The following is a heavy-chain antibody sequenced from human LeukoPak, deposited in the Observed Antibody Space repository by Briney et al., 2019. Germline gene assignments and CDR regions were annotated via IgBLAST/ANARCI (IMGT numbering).Heavy chain of an antibody. Sequence: GASVKVSCKASGYTFTGYYMHWVRQAPGQGLEWMGWISAYNGNTNYAQKLQGRVTMTTDTSTSTAYMELRSLRSDDTAVYYCARESGGWLYNYFDYWGQGTLVTVSS. CDR1: GYTFTGYY. CDR3: ARESGGWLYNYFDY. D-gene: IGHD3-22*01. CDR2: ISAYNGNT. V-gene: IGHV1-18*04. J-gene: IGHJ4*02.